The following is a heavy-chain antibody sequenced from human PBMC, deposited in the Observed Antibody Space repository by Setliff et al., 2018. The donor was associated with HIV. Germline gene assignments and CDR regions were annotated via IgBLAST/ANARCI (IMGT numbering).Heavy chain of an antibody. D-gene: IGHD3-10*01. CDR3: AKKTAAYTSGSWLHY. J-gene: IGHJ4*02. V-gene: IGHV3-23*01. CDR2: ISGSGGST. CDR1: GFTFSTYG. Sequence: PGGSLRLSCAASGFTFSTYGMSWVRQAPGKGLEWVSAISGSGGSTYYADSVKGRFVISREKSKSTLYLQMNSLRAEDTAVYYCAKKTAAYTSGSWLHYWGQGTLVTVSS.